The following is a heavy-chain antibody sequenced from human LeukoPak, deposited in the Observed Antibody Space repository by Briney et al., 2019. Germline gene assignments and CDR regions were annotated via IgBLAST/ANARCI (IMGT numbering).Heavy chain of an antibody. CDR1: GFTFSDYY. J-gene: IGHJ4*02. CDR3: ARYPITTFGVVKFDY. Sequence: GGSLRLSCAASGFTFSDYYMSWIRQAPGKGLEWVSYISSSGSTIYYAASVKGRFNISRDNAKNSLYLQMNSLRAEDTAVYYCARYPITTFGVVKFDYWGQGTLVTVSS. CDR2: ISSSGSTI. D-gene: IGHD3-3*01. V-gene: IGHV3-11*04.